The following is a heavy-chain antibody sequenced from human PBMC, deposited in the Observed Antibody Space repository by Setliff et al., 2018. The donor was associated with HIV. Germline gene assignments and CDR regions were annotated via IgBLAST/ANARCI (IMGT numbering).Heavy chain of an antibody. CDR2: INGGTTT. CDR3: ARVLENSGSDY. D-gene: IGHD6-19*01. J-gene: IGHJ4*02. V-gene: IGHV3-66*02. CDR1: GITVSGIY. Sequence: SLRLSCVASGITVSGIYMTWVRQAPGKGLEWVSVINGGTTTYYADSVKGRFTISRDNSKNTLYLQMNSLRVEDTAIYYCARVLENSGSDYWGQGTLVTVSS.